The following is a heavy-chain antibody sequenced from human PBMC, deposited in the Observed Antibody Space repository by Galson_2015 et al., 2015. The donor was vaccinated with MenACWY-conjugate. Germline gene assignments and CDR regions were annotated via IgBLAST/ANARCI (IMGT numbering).Heavy chain of an antibody. CDR3: TTYMLCDYLIPPGVIYYFDGLGF. J-gene: IGHJ6*02. V-gene: IGHV3-15*01. CDR2: LKSKSDGGTA. D-gene: IGHD3-16*01. CDR1: GFTFTDAW. Sequence: SLRLSCAASGFTFTDAWMTWVRQAPGKGREWVGRLKSKSDGGTADFAAPVKGRCSISRDDSKKTLYLQMNSLKTDDTAVYYCTTYMLCDYLIPPGVIYYFDGLGFWGQGSTVTVSS.